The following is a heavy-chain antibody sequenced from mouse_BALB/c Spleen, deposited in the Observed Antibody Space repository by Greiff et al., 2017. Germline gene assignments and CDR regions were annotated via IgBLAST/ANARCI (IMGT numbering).Heavy chain of an antibody. J-gene: IGHJ1*01. Sequence: EVHLVESGGGLVQPGGSRKLSCAASGFTFSSFGMHWVRQAPEKGLEWVAYISSGSSTIYYADTVKGRFTISRDNPKNTLFLQMTSLRSEDTAMYYCARDYGLYFDVWGAGTTVTVSS. V-gene: IGHV5-17*02. D-gene: IGHD1-1*01. CDR1: GFTFSSFG. CDR2: ISSGSSTI. CDR3: ARDYGLYFDV.